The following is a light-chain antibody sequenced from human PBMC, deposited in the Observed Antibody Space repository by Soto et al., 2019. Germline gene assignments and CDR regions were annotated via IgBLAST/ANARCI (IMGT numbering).Light chain of an antibody. J-gene: IGKJ4*01. CDR2: KAS. V-gene: IGKV1-5*03. Sequence: DIQMTQSPSTLSSSIGDRVTITCRASQSIGSELAWYKQKPGKAPKLLIYKASSLESGVPSTFSGSGSGTEFSLTVRSLQPDDFATYYCLQYLTYPLTFGGGTKVEI. CDR3: LQYLTYPLT. CDR1: QSIGSE.